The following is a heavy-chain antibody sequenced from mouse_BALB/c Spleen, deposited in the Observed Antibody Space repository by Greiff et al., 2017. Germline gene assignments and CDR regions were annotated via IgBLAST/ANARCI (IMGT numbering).Heavy chain of an antibody. CDR2: IYPGDGDT. CDR1: GYAFSSYW. J-gene: IGHJ1*01. Sequence: VQLQESGAELVRPGSSVKISCKASGYAFSSYWMNWVKQRPGQGLEWIGQIYPGDGDTNYNGKFKGKATLTADKSSSTAYMQLSSLTSEDSAVYFCARSRIYGNSYLYFDVGGAGTTVTVSS. V-gene: IGHV1-80*01. D-gene: IGHD2-1*01. CDR3: ARSRIYGNSYLYFDV.